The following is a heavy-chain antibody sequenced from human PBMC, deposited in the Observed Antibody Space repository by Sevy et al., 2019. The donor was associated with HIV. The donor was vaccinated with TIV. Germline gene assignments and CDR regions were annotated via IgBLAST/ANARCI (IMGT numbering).Heavy chain of an antibody. J-gene: IGHJ3*02. CDR3: ASLRYYYGSGTDYSDSFDI. CDR2: ISYDGSNE. D-gene: IGHD3-10*01. V-gene: IGHV3-30-3*01. Sequence: GSLRLSCAASGFTFSSYAMHWVRQAPGKGLEWVTVISYDGSNEYYADSVKGRFTISRDNSNNTLYLLMNSLRVEVTAVYYCASLRYYYGSGTDYSDSFDIWGQGTMVTVSS. CDR1: GFTFSSYA.